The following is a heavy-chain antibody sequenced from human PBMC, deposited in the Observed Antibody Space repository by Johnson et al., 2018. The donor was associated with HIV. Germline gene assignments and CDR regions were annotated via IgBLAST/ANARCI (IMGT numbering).Heavy chain of an antibody. CDR1: GFTFSNYA. CDR3: ARDGPYYDSSGYYYGTVFYAFDI. CDR2: ISYDGSNE. V-gene: IGHV3-30-3*01. J-gene: IGHJ3*02. Sequence: QVQLVESGGGVVQPGRYLRLSCAASGFTFSNYAMHWVRQAPGKGLEWVAVISYDGSNEYYTDSVKGRFIISRDTSKNTLYLQMNSLRAEDTAAYYCARDGPYYDSSGYYYGTVFYAFDIWGQGTMVTVSS. D-gene: IGHD3-22*01.